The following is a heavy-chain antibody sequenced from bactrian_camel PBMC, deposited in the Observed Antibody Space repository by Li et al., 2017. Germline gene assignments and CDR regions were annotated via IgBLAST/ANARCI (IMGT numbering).Heavy chain of an antibody. CDR2: IYTGSGST. V-gene: IGHV3-2*01. CDR3: AKDFDDSSEWYVYSFRY. CDR1: GFTFSSYY. J-gene: IGHJ6*01. Sequence: HVQLVESGGGLVQPGGSLRLSCAASGFTFSSYYMSWVRQAPGKGLEWVSSIYTGSGSTYYADSVKGRFTISKDNAKNTLYLQLNSLKTEDTAMYYCAKDFDDSSEWYVYSFRYWGQGTQVTVS. D-gene: IGHD2*01.